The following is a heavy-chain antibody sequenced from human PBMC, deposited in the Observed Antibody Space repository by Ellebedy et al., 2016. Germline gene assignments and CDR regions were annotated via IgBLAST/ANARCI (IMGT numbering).Heavy chain of an antibody. D-gene: IGHD6-13*01. CDR1: GGTFSSYA. V-gene: IGHV1-69*04. CDR2: IIPILGIA. J-gene: IGHJ4*02. Sequence: SVKVSCXASGGTFSSYAISWVRQAPGQGLEWMGRIIPILGIANYAQKFQGRVTITADKSTSTAYMELSSLRSEDTAVYYCAKEGSSSWYKAGFDYWGQGTLVTVSS. CDR3: AKEGSSSWYKAGFDY.